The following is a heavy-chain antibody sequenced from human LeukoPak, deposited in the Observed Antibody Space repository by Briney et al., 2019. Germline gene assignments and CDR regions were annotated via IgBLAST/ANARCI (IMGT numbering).Heavy chain of an antibody. J-gene: IGHJ4*02. Sequence: TGGSLRLSCAASGFTFDDYGMSWVRQAPGNGLEWVSGINWNGGSTGYADSVKGRFTISRDNAKNSLYLQMNSLRAEDTALYYCARDKGARYFDWLDGDYFDYWGQGTLVTVSS. D-gene: IGHD3-9*01. CDR1: GFTFDDYG. CDR2: INWNGGST. V-gene: IGHV3-20*04. CDR3: ARDKGARYFDWLDGDYFDY.